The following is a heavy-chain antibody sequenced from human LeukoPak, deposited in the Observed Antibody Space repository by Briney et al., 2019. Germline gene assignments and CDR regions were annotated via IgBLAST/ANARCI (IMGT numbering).Heavy chain of an antibody. CDR2: ISYDGSNK. V-gene: IGHV3-30*04. D-gene: IGHD1-14*01. CDR3: ARSRTRFDY. J-gene: IGHJ4*02. CDR1: GFTFRSYA. Sequence: TGRSLRLSCAASGFTFRSYAMHWVRQAPGKGLEWVAVISYDGSNKYYADSVKGRFTISRDNSKNTLYLQMNSLRAEDTAVYYCARSRTRFDYWGQGTLVTVSS.